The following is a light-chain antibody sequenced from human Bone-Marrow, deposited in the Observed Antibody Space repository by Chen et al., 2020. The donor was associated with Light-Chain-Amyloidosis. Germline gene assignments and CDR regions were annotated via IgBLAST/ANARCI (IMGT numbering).Light chain of an antibody. Sequence: QTALTQPPSASGTPGQRVTISCSGSTSNIGSNTVNWYHHLPGTAPKLLIHSNNQRPSGVPARFSGSKSGTSASLAISGLQSADEAIYYCAAWDDSLDVLYVFGTGTKVTVL. CDR3: AAWDDSLDVLYV. CDR1: TSNIGSNT. CDR2: SNN. V-gene: IGLV1-44*01. J-gene: IGLJ1*01.